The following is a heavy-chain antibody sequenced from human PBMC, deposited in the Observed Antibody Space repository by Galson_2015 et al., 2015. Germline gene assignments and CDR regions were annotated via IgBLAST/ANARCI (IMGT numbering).Heavy chain of an antibody. Sequence: QSGAEVKKPGESLEISCRVSEYTFTNYYIGWVRQMPGKGLEWMGIFSPGDSDTRYNPSFQGQVTISADKSSNTAYLQWSSLEAFDTAIYYCARTMYTSGYFAYFDHWGQGTLVTVSS. CDR2: FSPGDSDT. CDR3: ARTMYTSGYFAYFDH. CDR1: EYTFTNYY. V-gene: IGHV5-51*03. J-gene: IGHJ4*02. D-gene: IGHD6-19*01.